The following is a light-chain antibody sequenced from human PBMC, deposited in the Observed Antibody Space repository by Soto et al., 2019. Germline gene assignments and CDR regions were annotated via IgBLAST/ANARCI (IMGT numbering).Light chain of an antibody. Sequence: EIVLTQSPGALSLSPGERATLSCRASQSISSSFLAWYQQKPGQAPRLLIYGASIRATDIPDRFSGSGSGTDFTLTISRLEPEDFAVYYCQQYGSPAYIFGRGTKLEIK. CDR3: QQYGSPAYI. J-gene: IGKJ2*01. V-gene: IGKV3-20*01. CDR2: GAS. CDR1: QSISSSF.